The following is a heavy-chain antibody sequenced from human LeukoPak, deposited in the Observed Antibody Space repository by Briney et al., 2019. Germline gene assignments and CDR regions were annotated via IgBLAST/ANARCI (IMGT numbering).Heavy chain of an antibody. CDR3: ARGDFWSGYWIDY. J-gene: IGHJ4*02. Sequence: ASVKVSCKASGYTFTGYYMHWVRQAPGQGLEWMGWINPNGGGTNYAQKFQGRVTMTRDTSISTAYMELSRLRSDDTAVYYCARGDFWSGYWIDYWGQGTLVTVSS. D-gene: IGHD3-3*01. CDR2: INPNGGGT. CDR1: GYTFTGYY. V-gene: IGHV1-2*02.